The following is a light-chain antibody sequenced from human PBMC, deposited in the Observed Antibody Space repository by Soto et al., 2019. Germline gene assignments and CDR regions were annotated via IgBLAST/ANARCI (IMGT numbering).Light chain of an antibody. Sequence: EIGMSHSPGTVSLSPGETATLSCRASHSVSSNYVAWFHQKPGQAPRLLIYGASSRATGVPDRFSASGSGTDFTLTISRLEPEDFAVYYCQQYGGSPFTFGPGTKVDI. V-gene: IGKV3-20*01. CDR2: GAS. J-gene: IGKJ3*01. CDR1: HSVSSNY. CDR3: QQYGGSPFT.